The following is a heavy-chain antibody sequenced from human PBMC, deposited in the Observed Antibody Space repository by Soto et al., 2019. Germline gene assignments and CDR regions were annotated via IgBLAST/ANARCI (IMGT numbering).Heavy chain of an antibody. J-gene: IGHJ4*02. Sequence: EVQLVESGGGLVQPGGSLRLSCAASGFTFSNYWMSWVRQAPGKGLEWVANIKHAGNEKNYVDSVKGRFIISRDDAKNSLYLQMNGLRAEDTAVYYCARGSYGPYFDYWGQGTLVTVSS. V-gene: IGHV3-7*03. CDR2: IKHAGNEK. D-gene: IGHD5-18*01. CDR3: ARGSYGPYFDY. CDR1: GFTFSNYW.